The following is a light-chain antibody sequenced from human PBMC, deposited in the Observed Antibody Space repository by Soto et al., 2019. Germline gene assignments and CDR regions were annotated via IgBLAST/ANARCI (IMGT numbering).Light chain of an antibody. J-gene: IGKJ1*01. CDR1: QSVSSY. CDR3: QQRSNWPPS. CDR2: DAS. V-gene: IGKV3-11*01. Sequence: EIVLIKSPATLSLSPGERATLSCRASQSVSSYLAWYQQKPGQAPRLLIYDASNRATGIPARFSGSGSGTDFTLTISRLEPEDFAVYYCQQRSNWPPSFGQGTRLEIK.